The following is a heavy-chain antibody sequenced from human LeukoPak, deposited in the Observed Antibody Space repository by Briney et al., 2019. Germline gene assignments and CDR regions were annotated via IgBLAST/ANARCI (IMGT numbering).Heavy chain of an antibody. CDR2: IIPIFGIA. J-gene: IGHJ4*02. Sequence: SVKVSCKASGGTFSSHAISWVRQAPGQGLEWMGRIIPIFGIANYAQKFQGRVTITADKSTSTAYMELSSLRSEDTAVYYCARALVATRVYNLGSYFDYWGQGTLVTVSS. D-gene: IGHD5-12*01. CDR3: ARALVATRVYNLGSYFDY. V-gene: IGHV1-69*04. CDR1: GGTFSSHA.